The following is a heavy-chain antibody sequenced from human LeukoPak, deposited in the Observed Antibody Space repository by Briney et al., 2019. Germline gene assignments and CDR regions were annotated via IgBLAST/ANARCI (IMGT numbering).Heavy chain of an antibody. J-gene: IGHJ4*02. D-gene: IGHD1-1*01. V-gene: IGHV3-21*01. CDR2: LTGANDYI. CDR3: ARLTGISYGKYYFDF. CDR1: GFSFSTFA. Sequence: GGSLRLSCAASGFSFSTFAMEWVRQAPGKGLEWVASLTGANDYICHADSVKGRFTISRDNAKNSLSLQMDSLRPEDTAVYYCARLTGISYGKYYFDFWGRGTLVTVSS.